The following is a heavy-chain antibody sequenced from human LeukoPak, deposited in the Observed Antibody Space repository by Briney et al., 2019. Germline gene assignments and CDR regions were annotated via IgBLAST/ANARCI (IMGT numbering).Heavy chain of an antibody. CDR3: VGDGRDGYNKYFYH. CDR1: GFSFTDYP. V-gene: IGHV3-64D*06. D-gene: IGHD5-24*01. Sequence: PGGSLRLSCATSGFSFTDYPMNWVRQAPGKGLQYVSVISGNGVSSYADSVKGRFIISRDNSKNTVYLQMSSLRAEDTAVYYCVGDGRDGYNKYFYHWGQGTLVTVSS. J-gene: IGHJ1*01. CDR2: ISGNGVS.